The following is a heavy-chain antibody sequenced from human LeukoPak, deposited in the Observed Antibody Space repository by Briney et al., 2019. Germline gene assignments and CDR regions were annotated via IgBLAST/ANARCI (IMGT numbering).Heavy chain of an antibody. Sequence: SETLSLTCAVYGGSFSGYCWSWIRQPPGKGLEWIGEINHSGSTNYNPSLKSRVTISVDTSKNQFSLKLSSVTAADTAVCYCARTPVDFWSGYPRAGLYYMDVWGKGTTVTVSS. V-gene: IGHV4-34*01. CDR2: INHSGST. J-gene: IGHJ6*03. D-gene: IGHD3-3*01. CDR1: GGSFSGYC. CDR3: ARTPVDFWSGYPRAGLYYMDV.